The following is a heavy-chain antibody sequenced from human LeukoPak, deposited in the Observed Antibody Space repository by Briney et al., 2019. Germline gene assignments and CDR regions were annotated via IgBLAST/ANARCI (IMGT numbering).Heavy chain of an antibody. CDR2: IYTSGST. V-gene: IGHV4-4*07. CDR3: ARGLYCSSTSCYLDY. J-gene: IGHJ4*02. Sequence: PSETLSLTRTVSGDSISGYYWNWIRQPAGKGLEWIGRIYTSGSTNYDPSLKSRVTISVDKSKNQFSLKLSSVTAADTAVYYCARGLYCSSTSCYLDYWGQGTLVTVSS. D-gene: IGHD2-2*01. CDR1: GDSISGYY.